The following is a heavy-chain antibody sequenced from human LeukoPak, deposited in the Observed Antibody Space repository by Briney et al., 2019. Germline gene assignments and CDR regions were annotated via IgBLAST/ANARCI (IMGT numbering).Heavy chain of an antibody. Sequence: PGGSLRLSCAASGFTFSSYAMTWVRQPPGKGLEGVSSITGSTGSTYYADAVKGRFTISRDNSKNTLYLQMNSLRAEDTAVFYCAKSTAVMEKYDYWGQGTLGTVSS. J-gene: IGHJ4*02. CDR1: GFTFSSYA. CDR2: ITGSTGST. D-gene: IGHD3-3*01. CDR3: AKSTAVMEKYDY. V-gene: IGHV3-23*01.